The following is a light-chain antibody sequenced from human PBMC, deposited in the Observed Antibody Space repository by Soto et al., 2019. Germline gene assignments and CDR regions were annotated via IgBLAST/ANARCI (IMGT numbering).Light chain of an antibody. CDR2: AAS. V-gene: IGKV1-39*01. J-gene: IGKJ3*01. CDR1: QSISSY. Sequence: DIQMTQSPSSLSASVGDRVTITFRASQSISSYLNWYQQKPGKAPKLLIYAASSLQSGVPSRFRGSGSETDFTPTISRLQPEDFATYYCQQSYSTLATFGPGTKVDIK. CDR3: QQSYSTLAT.